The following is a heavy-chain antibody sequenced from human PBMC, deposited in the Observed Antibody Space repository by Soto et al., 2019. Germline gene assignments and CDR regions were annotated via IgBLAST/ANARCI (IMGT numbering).Heavy chain of an antibody. V-gene: IGHV1-18*01. D-gene: IGHD6-13*01. CDR2: ISAYNGNT. Sequence: GASVKVSCKASGYTFTSYGISWVRQAPGQGLEWMGWISAYNGNTNYAQKLQGRVTMTTDTSTDTAYMELSSLRSEDTAVYYCATASYSSSWPRDYWGQGTLVTVSS. J-gene: IGHJ4*02. CDR1: GYTFTSYG. CDR3: ATASYSSSWPRDY.